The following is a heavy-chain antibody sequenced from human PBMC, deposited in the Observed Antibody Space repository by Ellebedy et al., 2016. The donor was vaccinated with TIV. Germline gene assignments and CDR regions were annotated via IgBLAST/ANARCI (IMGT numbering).Heavy chain of an antibody. V-gene: IGHV3-48*02. CDR1: GFTFSMYD. CDR2: ISSSGATI. J-gene: IGHJ4*02. D-gene: IGHD3-3*01. CDR3: SPHPLRFVCDF. Sequence: PGGSLRLSCAASGFTFSMYDMNWARQAPGKGLEWVAHISSSGATIYYENSVKGRFTISRDTANNSLYLQMNSLIDKDTAVYFGSPHPLRFVCDFWGQGTLVTVSS.